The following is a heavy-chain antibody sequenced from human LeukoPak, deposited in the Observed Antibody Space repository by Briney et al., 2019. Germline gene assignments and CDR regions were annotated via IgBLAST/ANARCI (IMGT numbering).Heavy chain of an antibody. V-gene: IGHV3-43D*03. CDR1: GFTFSSYG. D-gene: IGHD5-18*01. Sequence: PGGSLRLSCAASGFTFSSYGMHWVRQAPGKGLEWVSLISWDGGSTYYADSVKGRFTISRDNSKNSLYLQMNSLRAEDTALYYCAKDNMPGGYSYGTRRGYYYYMDVWGKGTTVTVSS. J-gene: IGHJ6*03. CDR2: ISWDGGST. CDR3: AKDNMPGGYSYGTRRGYYYYMDV.